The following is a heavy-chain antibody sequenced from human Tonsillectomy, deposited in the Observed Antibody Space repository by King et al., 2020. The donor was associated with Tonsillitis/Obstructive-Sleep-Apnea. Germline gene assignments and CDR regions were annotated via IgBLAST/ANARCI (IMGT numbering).Heavy chain of an antibody. CDR3: AKGAAATRYNWFDP. D-gene: IGHD6-13*01. J-gene: IGHJ5*02. CDR2: ISWDSGSI. V-gene: IGHV3-9*01. CDR1: GFTFDDYA. Sequence: VQLVESGGGLVQPGRSLRLSCAASGFTFDDYAMHWVRQAPGKGLEWVSGISWDSGSIAYADSVKGRFTISRDNARNSLYLQMKSLRPEDTALYYCAKGAAATRYNWFDPWGQGTLVTVSS.